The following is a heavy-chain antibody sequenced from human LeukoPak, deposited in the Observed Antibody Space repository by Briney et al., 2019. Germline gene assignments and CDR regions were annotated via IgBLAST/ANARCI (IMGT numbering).Heavy chain of an antibody. V-gene: IGHV3-21*01. D-gene: IGHD5/OR15-5a*01. CDR3: ASFETVSATSFDP. CDR2: ISGSTTYI. J-gene: IGHJ5*02. CDR1: GFTFSTFS. Sequence: GGSLRLSCAASGFTFSTFSMNWVRLAPGKGLEWVSSISGSTTYIFYADSVEGRFTISRDNAKNLVYLQMNSLRAEDTAVYYCASFETVSATSFDPWGQGTLVTVSS.